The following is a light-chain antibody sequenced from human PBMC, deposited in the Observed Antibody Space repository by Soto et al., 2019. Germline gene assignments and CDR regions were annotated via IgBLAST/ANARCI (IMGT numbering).Light chain of an antibody. CDR3: QQYGSSPRT. Sequence: EIVLTQSPGTLSLSPGERATLSCRASQSVSSSYLAWYQQKPGQAPRLLIYGASSRATGISDRFSGSGSGKDFTLTISRLEPEDFAVYYCQQYGSSPRTFGQGTKLEFK. J-gene: IGKJ1*01. CDR2: GAS. CDR1: QSVSSSY. V-gene: IGKV3-20*01.